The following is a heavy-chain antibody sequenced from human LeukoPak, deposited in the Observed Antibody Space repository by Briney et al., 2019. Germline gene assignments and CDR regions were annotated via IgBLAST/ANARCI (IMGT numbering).Heavy chain of an antibody. V-gene: IGHV3-43*02. D-gene: IGHD6-19*01. CDR3: AKDTGSGWDFDS. CDR2: VTGGGTT. J-gene: IGHJ4*02. Sequence: PGGSLRLSCAASGFTFGGFAMHWVRQAPVRGLEWVSLVTGGGTTYYADSMRGRFTISRDNSKNSLYLQMNTLRTEDTAFYYCAKDTGSGWDFDSWGQGTLVTVSS. CDR1: GFTFGGFA.